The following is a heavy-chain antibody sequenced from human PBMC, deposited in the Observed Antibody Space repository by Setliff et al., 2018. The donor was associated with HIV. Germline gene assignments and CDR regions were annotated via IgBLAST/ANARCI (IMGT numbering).Heavy chain of an antibody. Sequence: KTSETLSLTCTVSGGSISSRAYYWGWIRQPPGKGLEWIGSIFYSGSTYYNPSLKSRVTISVDTSKNQFSLKLSSVTAADTAVYYCATYADRESNRFDPWGQGILVTVSS. CDR1: GGSISSRAYY. CDR3: ATYADRESNRFDP. CDR2: IFYSGST. J-gene: IGHJ5*02. D-gene: IGHD3-10*01. V-gene: IGHV4-39*01.